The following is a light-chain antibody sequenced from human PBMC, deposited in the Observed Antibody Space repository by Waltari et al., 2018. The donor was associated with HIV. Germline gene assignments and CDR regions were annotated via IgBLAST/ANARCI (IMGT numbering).Light chain of an antibody. J-gene: IGKJ2*03. Sequence: EIVLTQSPATLSLSPGETATLSCRASHSVGNYLAWYQQKPGQAPRLLIYDASNRATGIPVRFSGSGSGTDFTLTISSLEPEDFAVDYCQQRTNWPPYSFGQGTKLEIK. CDR3: QQRTNWPPYS. CDR1: HSVGNY. CDR2: DAS. V-gene: IGKV3-11*01.